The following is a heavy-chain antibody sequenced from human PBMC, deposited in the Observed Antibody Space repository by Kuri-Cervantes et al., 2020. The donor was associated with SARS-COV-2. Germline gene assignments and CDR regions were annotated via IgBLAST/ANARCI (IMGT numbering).Heavy chain of an antibody. J-gene: IGHJ6*03. CDR2: IRYDGSNK. CDR3: AKGPRYCSSTSCYRGPYYYYYMDV. V-gene: IGHV3-30*02. D-gene: IGHD2-2*02. CDR1: GFTFSSYA. Sequence: GESLKISCAASGFTFSSYAMHWVRQAPGKGLEWVAFIRYDGSNKYYADSVKGRFTISRDNSKNTLYLQMNSLRAEDTAVYYCAKGPRYCSSTSCYRGPYYYYYMDVWGKGTTVTVSS.